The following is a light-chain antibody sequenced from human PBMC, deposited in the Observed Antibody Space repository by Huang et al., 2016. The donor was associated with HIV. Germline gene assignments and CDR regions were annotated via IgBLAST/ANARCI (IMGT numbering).Light chain of an antibody. Sequence: EIEMTQSPATLSVSPGERATLACRASHSVDSDFAWYQQKPGQAPRLLIYDASTRATGISAKFNGTGSGTEFSLSITNLQSEDFAVYYCQQYSDWPPLTFGGGTKVEI. V-gene: IGKV3-15*01. CDR1: HSVDSD. CDR3: QQYSDWPPLT. CDR2: DAS. J-gene: IGKJ4*01.